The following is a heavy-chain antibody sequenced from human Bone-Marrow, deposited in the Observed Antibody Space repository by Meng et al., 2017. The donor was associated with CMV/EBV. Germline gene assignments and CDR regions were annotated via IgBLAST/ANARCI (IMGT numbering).Heavy chain of an antibody. J-gene: IGHJ4*02. CDR1: GFTFSNSW. CDR3: ARGADAYCSSTSCYMPY. D-gene: IGHD2-2*02. CDR2: ISSSSSYI. Sequence: GESLKISCAASGFTFSNSWMTWVRQAPGKGLEWVSSISSSSSYIYYADSVKGRFTISRDNAKNSLYLQMNSLRAEDTAVYYCARGADAYCSSTSCYMPYWGQGTLVTVSS. V-gene: IGHV3-21*01.